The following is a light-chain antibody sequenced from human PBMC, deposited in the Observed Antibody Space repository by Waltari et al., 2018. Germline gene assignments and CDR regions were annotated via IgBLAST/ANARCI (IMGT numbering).Light chain of an antibody. V-gene: IGKV3-15*01. J-gene: IGKJ4*01. Sequence: EIVMTQSPATLSVFPGERATLSCRASQRVANYLAWYQQKPGQAPRLLIYGASTRPTGIPARFSGGGSGTEFTLTISSLQSEDFAVYYCQQYNNWPLLTFGGGTRVEIK. CDR3: QQYNNWPLLT. CDR2: GAS. CDR1: QRVANY.